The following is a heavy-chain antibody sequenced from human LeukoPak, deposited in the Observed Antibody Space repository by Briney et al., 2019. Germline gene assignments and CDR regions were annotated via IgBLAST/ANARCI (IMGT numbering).Heavy chain of an antibody. CDR1: GFTFSSYG. D-gene: IGHD6-13*01. V-gene: IGHV3-33*01. Sequence: GGSLRPSCAASGFTFSSYGMHWVRQAPGKGLEWGAVIWYDGSNKYYADSVKGRFTISRDNSKNTLYLQMNSLRAEDTAVYYCATAPYSSSWYDYYYGMDVWGKGTTVTVSS. CDR3: ATAPYSSSWYDYYYGMDV. CDR2: IWYDGSNK. J-gene: IGHJ6*04.